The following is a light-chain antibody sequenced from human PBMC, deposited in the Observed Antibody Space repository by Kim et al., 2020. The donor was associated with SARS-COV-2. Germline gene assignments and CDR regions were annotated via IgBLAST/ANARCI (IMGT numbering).Light chain of an antibody. CDR1: QTVLYNSNNENI. CDR3: QQYYSTPPS. CDR2: WAS. J-gene: IGKJ2*03. V-gene: IGKV4-1*01. Sequence: SATLNSRSNQTVLYNSNNENILAWYQQKPGQAPKLLIYWASIRESGVSDRFSGSGSETDFTLTISSLQAEDVAVYYCQQYYSTPPSFGQGTKLEI.